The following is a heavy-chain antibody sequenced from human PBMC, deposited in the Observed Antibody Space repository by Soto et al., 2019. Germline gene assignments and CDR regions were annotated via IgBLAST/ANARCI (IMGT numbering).Heavy chain of an antibody. J-gene: IGHJ6*02. V-gene: IGHV3-7*05. Sequence: EVQLVESGGGLVQPGGSLRLSCAASEFNFRTYWLSWVRQVPEKGMEWVANINLDGSEKNYVDSVKGRFTISRDNARNSLYLQMCSLRAEHSALYYCARDGSTSWYSYDYHGMDVWGQGTTVTVSS. CDR1: EFNFRTYW. D-gene: IGHD5-18*01. CDR3: ARDGSTSWYSYDYHGMDV. CDR2: INLDGSEK.